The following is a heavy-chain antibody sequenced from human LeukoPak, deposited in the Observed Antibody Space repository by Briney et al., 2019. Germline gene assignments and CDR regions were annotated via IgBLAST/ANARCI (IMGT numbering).Heavy chain of an antibody. Sequence: PSETLSLTCAVYGGSFSGYYWSWIRQPPGKGLEWIGEINHSGSTNYNPSLKSRVTISVDTSKNQFSLKLSSVTAADTAVYYCARVDGYSYGYPPYYFDYWGQGTLVTVSS. D-gene: IGHD5-18*01. J-gene: IGHJ4*02. CDR1: GGSFSGYY. CDR2: INHSGST. V-gene: IGHV4-34*01. CDR3: ARVDGYSYGYPPYYFDY.